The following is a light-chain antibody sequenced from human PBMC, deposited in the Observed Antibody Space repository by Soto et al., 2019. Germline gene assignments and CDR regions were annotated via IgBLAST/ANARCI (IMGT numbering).Light chain of an antibody. CDR2: GAS. J-gene: IGKJ3*01. V-gene: IGKV3-20*01. CDR1: QSVSSSY. CDR3: QHYGSSPFT. Sequence: EIVLTQSPGTLSLSPGERATLSCRASQSVSSSYLAWYQQKPGQAPRLLIYGASSRATGIPDRFRGSGSGTDCTLTISRLEAQDFAVYSCQHYGSSPFTFGPGTKVDIK.